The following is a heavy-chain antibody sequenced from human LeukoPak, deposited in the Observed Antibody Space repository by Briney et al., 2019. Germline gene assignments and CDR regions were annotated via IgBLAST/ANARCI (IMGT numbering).Heavy chain of an antibody. CDR2: INHSGST. CDR1: GGYFSGYY. D-gene: IGHD5-12*01. Sequence: PSETLSLTCAVSGGYFSGYYWSRIRQPPGKGLEWIGEINHSGSTNYNPSLKNRVIISVDTSKNQFSLKLSSVTAADTAVYYCARGEDAVATIFCCYYYGMDVWGKGTTVTVSS. CDR3: ARGEDAVATIFCCYYYGMDV. J-gene: IGHJ6*04. V-gene: IGHV4-34*01.